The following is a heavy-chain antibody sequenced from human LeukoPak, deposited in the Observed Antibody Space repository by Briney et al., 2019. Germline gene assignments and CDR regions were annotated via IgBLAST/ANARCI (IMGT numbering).Heavy chain of an antibody. V-gene: IGHV1-18*01. CDR3: ARDGPAALPVHWFDP. CDR1: GYTFTSYG. J-gene: IGHJ5*02. Sequence: ASVKVSCKASGYTFTSYGISWVRQAPGQGLEWMGWISAYNGNTNYAQKLQGRVTMTTDTSTSTAYMELRSLRSDDTAVYYCARDGPAALPVHWFDPWGQGTLVTVSS. D-gene: IGHD2-2*01. CDR2: ISAYNGNT.